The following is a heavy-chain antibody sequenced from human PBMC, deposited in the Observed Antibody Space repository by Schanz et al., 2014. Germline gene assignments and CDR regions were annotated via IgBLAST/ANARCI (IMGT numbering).Heavy chain of an antibody. D-gene: IGHD5-12*01. V-gene: IGHV1-2*06. CDR1: GYSFNLFG. Sequence: QVHLVQSGAEVKKPGASVMLSCKTSGYSFNLFGVSWVRQAPGQGLEWMGRISPSSGGTNYAQNFQGRVTLTSDTSISTAFMELSGLTSDDTATYFCARARYTGYDCSGYWGQGTLLIVSS. CDR3: ARARYTGYDCSGY. CDR2: ISPSSGGT. J-gene: IGHJ4*02.